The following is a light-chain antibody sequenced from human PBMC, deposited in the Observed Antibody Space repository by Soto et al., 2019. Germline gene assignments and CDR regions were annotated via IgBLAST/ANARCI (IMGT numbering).Light chain of an antibody. CDR2: EVS. J-gene: IGLJ1*01. CDR1: STDVGGYNY. CDR3: GSYTSTDTPFV. V-gene: IGLV2-14*01. Sequence: QSALAQPSSVSVSPGQSITSSCTGTSTDVGGYNYVSWYQHHPGKGPKLIIYEVSNRPSGVSDRFSGSKSGNKASLIISNLEAEDESDYYCGSYTSTDTPFVFGTGTKVTVL.